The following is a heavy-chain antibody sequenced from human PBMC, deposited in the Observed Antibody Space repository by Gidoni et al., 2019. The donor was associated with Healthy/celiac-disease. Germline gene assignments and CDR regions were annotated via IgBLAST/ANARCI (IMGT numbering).Heavy chain of an antibody. CDR1: GGSITSGGYY. D-gene: IGHD3-10*01. V-gene: IGHV4-31*03. Sequence: QVQLQESGPGLVKPSQPLSLTCTVSGGSITSGGYYWSWIRQHPGKGLEWIGYIYYSGSTYYNPSLKSRVTISVDTSKNQFSLKLSSVTAADTAVYYCARSLVRGAPGLYFDLWGRGTLVTVSS. CDR3: ARSLVRGAPGLYFDL. CDR2: IYYSGST. J-gene: IGHJ2*01.